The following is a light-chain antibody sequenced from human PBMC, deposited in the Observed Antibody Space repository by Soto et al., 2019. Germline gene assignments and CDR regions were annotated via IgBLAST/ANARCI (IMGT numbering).Light chain of an antibody. J-gene: IGLJ1*01. CDR1: SSDVGGYNY. CDR2: EVS. Sequence: QSALTQPASVSGSPGQSITISCTGTSSDVGGYNYASWYQQHPGKAPKLMIYEVSNRPSGVSNRFSGSKSGNTASLTISGLQAEDEDDYYCSSYTSSSTPVVFGTGTKGTVL. CDR3: SSYTSSSTPVV. V-gene: IGLV2-14*01.